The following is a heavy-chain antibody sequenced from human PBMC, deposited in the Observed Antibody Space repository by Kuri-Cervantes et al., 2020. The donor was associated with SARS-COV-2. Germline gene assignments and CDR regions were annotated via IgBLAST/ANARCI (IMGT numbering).Heavy chain of an antibody. D-gene: IGHD3-22*01. Sequence: GESLKISCAAPGFNFDDHGMSWVRQAPGKGLEWVSGISWNGGITGYADSVKGRFTISRDNAKNSLYLQMNSLRVEDTALYYCATTDYDSSGSTFDIWGQGTMVTVSS. V-gene: IGHV3-20*04. CDR2: ISWNGGIT. J-gene: IGHJ3*02. CDR3: ATTDYDSSGSTFDI. CDR1: GFNFDDHG.